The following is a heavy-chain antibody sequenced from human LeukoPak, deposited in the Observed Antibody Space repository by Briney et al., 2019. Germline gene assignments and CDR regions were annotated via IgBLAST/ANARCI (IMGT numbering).Heavy chain of an antibody. D-gene: IGHD3-9*01. CDR3: ARRPRNDILTGTPFDY. Sequence: SETLSLTCTVSGGSISSYYWSWIRQPPGKGLEWIGYIYYSGSTDSNPSLKSRVTISVDTSKNQFSLKLRSVTAAETAVYYCARRPRNDILTGTPFDYWGQGILVTVSS. CDR1: GGSISSYY. J-gene: IGHJ4*02. CDR2: IYYSGST. V-gene: IGHV4-59*01.